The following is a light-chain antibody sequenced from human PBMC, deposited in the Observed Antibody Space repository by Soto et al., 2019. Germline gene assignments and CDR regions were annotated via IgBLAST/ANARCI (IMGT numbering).Light chain of an antibody. V-gene: IGKV3-15*01. Sequence: ELAMTQSPATLSVSPGERATLSCRASQSVTSNLAWYQHKPGQAPRLLIYGASTWATGIPDRFSGSGSGTEFTLTISSLQSEDFAVYYCQQYNNWPWTFGQGTKVEIK. J-gene: IGKJ1*01. CDR3: QQYNNWPWT. CDR2: GAS. CDR1: QSVTSN.